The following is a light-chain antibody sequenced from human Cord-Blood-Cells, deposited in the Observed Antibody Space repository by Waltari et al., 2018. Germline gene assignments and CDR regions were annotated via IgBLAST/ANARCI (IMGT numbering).Light chain of an antibody. J-gene: IGLJ2*01. V-gene: IGLV2-14*01. CDR1: SSDVGGYNY. Sequence: QSALTQPASVSGSPGQPITISCTGTSSDVGGYNYVSWYQRHPGNAPKLMIYDVSKRPSGVSTRFSGSKSGNTASLTISGLQAEDEADYYCSSYTSSSTVVFGGGTKLTVL. CDR3: SSYTSSSTVV. CDR2: DVS.